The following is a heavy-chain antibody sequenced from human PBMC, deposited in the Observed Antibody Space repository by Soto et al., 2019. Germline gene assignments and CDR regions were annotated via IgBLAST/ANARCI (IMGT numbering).Heavy chain of an antibody. V-gene: IGHV3-15*01. CDR3: TTAGSYSDDAFDI. Sequence: EVQLVESGGGLVKPGGSLRLSCAASGFTFSNAWMSWVRQAPGKGLEWVGRIKSKTDGGTTDYAAPVKGRFTISRDDSKNTLYLQMNSLKTEDTAVYYCTTAGSYSDDAFDIWGQGTMVTVSS. J-gene: IGHJ3*02. CDR2: IKSKTDGGTT. D-gene: IGHD2-21*01. CDR1: GFTFSNAW.